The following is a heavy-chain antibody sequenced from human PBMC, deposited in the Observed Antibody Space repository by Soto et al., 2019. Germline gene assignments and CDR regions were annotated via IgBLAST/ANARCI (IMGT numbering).Heavy chain of an antibody. V-gene: IGHV4-34*01. J-gene: IGHJ6*02. CDR3: ARYSGYDSTYFYYGRDV. CDR2: INHSGST. D-gene: IGHD5-12*01. CDR1: GGSFSGYY. Sequence: SETLSLTCAVYGGSFSGYYWSWIRQPPGKGLEWIGEINHSGSTNYNPSLKSRVTISVDTSKNQFSLKLSSVTAADTAVYYCARYSGYDSTYFYYGRDVWGQGTTVTVSS.